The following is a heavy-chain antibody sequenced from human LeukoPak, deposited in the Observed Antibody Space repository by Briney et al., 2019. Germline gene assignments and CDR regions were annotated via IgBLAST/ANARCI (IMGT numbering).Heavy chain of an antibody. CDR3: ARGGRIQLERRGYFDY. CDR2: ITSDGSNT. CDR1: GYSFTSYW. D-gene: IGHD1-1*01. J-gene: IGHJ4*02. Sequence: GESLKISCKGSGYSFTSYWMHWVRQAPGKVLVWVSRITSDGSNTNYADSVRGRFTISRDNAKNTLYLHMNSQRAEDTAVYYCARGGRIQLERRGYFDYWGQGTLVTVSS. V-gene: IGHV3-74*01.